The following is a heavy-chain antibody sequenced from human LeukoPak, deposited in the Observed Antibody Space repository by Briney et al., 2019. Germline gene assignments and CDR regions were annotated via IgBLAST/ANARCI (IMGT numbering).Heavy chain of an antibody. Sequence: SQTLSLTCTVSGGSISSGGHYWSWIRHLPGKGLVSIGFIHHSGSTRHNPSLKNRVAISVDTSKNQFALKLSSVTAADTAVYYCARGGNRFGGFYFDNWGQGTLVTVSS. CDR2: IHHSGST. D-gene: IGHD3-10*01. J-gene: IGHJ4*02. CDR1: GGSISSGGHY. CDR3: ARGGNRFGGFYFDN. V-gene: IGHV4-31*03.